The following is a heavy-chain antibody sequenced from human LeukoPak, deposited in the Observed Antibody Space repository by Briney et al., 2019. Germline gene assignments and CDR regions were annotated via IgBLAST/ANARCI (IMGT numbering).Heavy chain of an antibody. V-gene: IGHV3-23*01. CDR2: ISGSGGST. CDR1: GFTFSSYG. Sequence: PGGSLRLSCAASGFTFSSYGMSWVRQAPGKGLEWVSAISGSGGSTYYADSVKGRFTISRDNSKNTLYLQMNSLRAEDTAVYYCAKSAANYDYVWGSYPIDYWGQGTLVTVSS. CDR3: AKSAANYDYVWGSYPIDY. J-gene: IGHJ4*02. D-gene: IGHD3-16*02.